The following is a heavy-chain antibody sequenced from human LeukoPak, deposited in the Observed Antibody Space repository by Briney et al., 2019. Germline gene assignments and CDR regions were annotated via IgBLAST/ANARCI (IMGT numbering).Heavy chain of an antibody. CDR1: GGSFSDYY. Sequence: PSETLSLTCAVYGGSFSDYYWSWIRQPPGKGLEWIGEIHHSGTTDYNPSLKSRVTISVDTSKNQFSLKLSSVTAADTALYYCARGRVTMIVVVNSYYYSMDVWGKGTTVTVSS. CDR3: ARGRVTMIVVVNSYYYSMDV. J-gene: IGHJ6*03. D-gene: IGHD3-22*01. CDR2: IHHSGTT. V-gene: IGHV4-34*01.